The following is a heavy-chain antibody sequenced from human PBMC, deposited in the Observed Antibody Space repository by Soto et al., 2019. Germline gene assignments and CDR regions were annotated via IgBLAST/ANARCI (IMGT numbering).Heavy chain of an antibody. CDR3: ARAPVYGGNGWLDP. D-gene: IGHD2-15*01. V-gene: IGHV1-8*01. CDR1: GYTFKNYD. CDR2: MNPNSGNT. Sequence: QVQLVQSGAEVKRPGASVMVSCRATGYTFKNYDINWVRQATGQGLEWMGRMNPNSGNTGYAQKFQGRVTMTRKTSISTAYLELSSLRSEDTVVYYCARAPVYGGNGWLDPWGQGTLVTVSS. J-gene: IGHJ5*02.